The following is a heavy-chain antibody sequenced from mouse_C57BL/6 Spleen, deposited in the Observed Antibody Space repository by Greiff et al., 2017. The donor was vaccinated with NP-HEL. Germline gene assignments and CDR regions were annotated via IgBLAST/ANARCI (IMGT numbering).Heavy chain of an antibody. CDR1: GYTFSSYW. CDR3: ARNYAMDY. Sequence: QVLLQQPGAELVKPGASVKLSCTASGYTFSSYWMPWVRQTPGQGLEWIGMIHPNSGSTNYNEKFKSKATLTVDQSSSTAYMQLSSLTSEDSAVYYCARNYAMDYWGQGTSVTVSS. J-gene: IGHJ4*01. CDR2: IHPNSGST. V-gene: IGHV1-64*01.